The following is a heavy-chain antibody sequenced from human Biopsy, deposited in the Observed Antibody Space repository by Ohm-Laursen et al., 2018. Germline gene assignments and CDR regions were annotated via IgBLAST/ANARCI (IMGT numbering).Heavy chain of an antibody. D-gene: IGHD3-3*01. Sequence: SLRLSCTASGFTFTDYYMRWIRQSPGKGLEWVSYITSGSSTTDYADSVQGRFTISRDNAKSSLFLQMNNLRSEDTAVYYCARDVEGFYSYAMDVWGQGTTVTVSS. CDR1: GFTFTDYY. CDR3: ARDVEGFYSYAMDV. CDR2: ITSGSSTT. V-gene: IGHV3-11*01. J-gene: IGHJ6*02.